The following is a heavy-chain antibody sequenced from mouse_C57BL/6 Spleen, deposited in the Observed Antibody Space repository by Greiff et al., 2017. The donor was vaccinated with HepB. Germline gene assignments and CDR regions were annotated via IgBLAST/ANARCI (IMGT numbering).Heavy chain of an antibody. CDR1: EYEFPSHD. CDR3: ASWDEDWYFDV. D-gene: IGHD4-1*01. J-gene: IGHJ1*03. V-gene: IGHV5-2*01. Sequence: EVKLMESGGGLVQPGESLKLSCESNEYEFPSHDMSWVRKTPGKRLELVAAINSDGGSTYYPDTMERRFIISRDNTKKTLYLQMSSLRSEDTALYYCASWDEDWYFDVWGTGTTVTVSS. CDR2: INSDGGST.